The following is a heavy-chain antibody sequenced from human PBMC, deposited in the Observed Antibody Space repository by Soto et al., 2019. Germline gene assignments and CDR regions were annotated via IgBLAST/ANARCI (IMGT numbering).Heavy chain of an antibody. J-gene: IGHJ4*02. Sequence: GGALRLTWSASGFTFRTSGMHWVRQAPGKGLEWVAVISYDGSNKYYADSVKGRFTISRDNSKHTLYLQMNSLRAEDTAVYYCAKIPAYCSGGRCYHNDYWGQGTLVPVSS. CDR3: AKIPAYCSGGRCYHNDY. V-gene: IGHV3-30*18. CDR1: GFTFRTSG. CDR2: ISYDGSNK. D-gene: IGHD2-15*01.